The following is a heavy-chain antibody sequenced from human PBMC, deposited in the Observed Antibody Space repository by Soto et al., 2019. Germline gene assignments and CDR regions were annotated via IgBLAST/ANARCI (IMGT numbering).Heavy chain of an antibody. V-gene: IGHV1-3*01. Sequence: ASVKVSCKASGYTFTSYAMYWVRQAPGQRLEWMGWINAGNGNTKYPQKFQGRVTITRDTSASTAYMELSSLRSEDTAVYYCARAVAVPADFDYWGQGTLVTVSS. D-gene: IGHD6-19*01. CDR3: ARAVAVPADFDY. CDR1: GYTFTSYA. J-gene: IGHJ4*02. CDR2: INAGNGNT.